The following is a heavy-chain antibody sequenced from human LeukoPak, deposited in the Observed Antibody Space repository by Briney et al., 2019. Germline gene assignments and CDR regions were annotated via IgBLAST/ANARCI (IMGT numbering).Heavy chain of an antibody. V-gene: IGHV4-61*01. Sequence: PSETLSLTCTVSGGSVSSGSYYWSWIRQPPGKGLEWIGYVSYSGSTNSNPSLKSRVTISVDTSKNQFSLKLSSVTAADTAVYYCARVVDYGDYYFDYWGQGTLVTVSS. D-gene: IGHD4-17*01. J-gene: IGHJ4*02. CDR3: ARVVDYGDYYFDY. CDR1: GGSVSSGSYY. CDR2: VSYSGST.